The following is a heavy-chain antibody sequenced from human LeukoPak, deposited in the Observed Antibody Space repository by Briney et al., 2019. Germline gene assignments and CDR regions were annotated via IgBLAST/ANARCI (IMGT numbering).Heavy chain of an antibody. J-gene: IGHJ4*02. D-gene: IGHD4-17*01. CDR2: IYYSGST. Sequence: PSETLSLTCTVSGGSISSSSYYWGWIRQPPGKGLEWIGSIYYSGSTYYNPSLKSRVTISADTSKNQFSLKLSSVTAADTAVYYCARELDYGDYSWFDYWGQGTLVTVSS. CDR3: ARELDYGDYSWFDY. V-gene: IGHV4-39*02. CDR1: GGSISSSSYY.